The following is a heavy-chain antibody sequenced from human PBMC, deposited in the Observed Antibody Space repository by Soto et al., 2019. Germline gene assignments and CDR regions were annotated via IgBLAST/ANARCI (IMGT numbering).Heavy chain of an antibody. CDR3: AKNGDFDYDAFDV. D-gene: IGHD3-16*01. Sequence: PGGSLRLSCAAPGFTFSSYGMHWVRQAPGKGLEWVAVISYDGSNKYYADSVKGRFTISRDNSKNTLYLQMNSLRAEDTAVYYCAKNGDFDYDAFDVWGQGTVVT. J-gene: IGHJ3*01. CDR2: ISYDGSNK. V-gene: IGHV3-30*18. CDR1: GFTFSSYG.